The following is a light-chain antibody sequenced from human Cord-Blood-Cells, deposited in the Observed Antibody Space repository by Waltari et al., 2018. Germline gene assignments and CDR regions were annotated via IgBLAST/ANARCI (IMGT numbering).Light chain of an antibody. V-gene: IGKV1-27*01. Sequence: DIQMTQSPSSLSASVGDRVTITCRASQGISNYLAWYQQKPGKVPKLLIYSASTVQSGAPSRFSGSGSGTDFTLTISSLQPEDVATYYCQKYNSAPRTFGQGTKVEIK. CDR2: SAS. CDR1: QGISNY. CDR3: QKYNSAPRT. J-gene: IGKJ1*01.